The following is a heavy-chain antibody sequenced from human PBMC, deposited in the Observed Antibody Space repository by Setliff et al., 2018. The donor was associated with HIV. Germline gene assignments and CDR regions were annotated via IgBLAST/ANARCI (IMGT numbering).Heavy chain of an antibody. Sequence: NPSETLSLTCTVSGYSISSGNYWGWIRQPPGKGLEWIGNIYHSGSTYYNPSLKSRVTISVDTSKNQFSLKVSSVTAADTAVYYCARDRGGGYNNLDYWGQGTLVTVSS. CDR2: IYHSGST. D-gene: IGHD5-12*01. CDR1: GYSISSGNY. J-gene: IGHJ4*02. CDR3: ARDRGGGYNNLDY. V-gene: IGHV4-38-2*02.